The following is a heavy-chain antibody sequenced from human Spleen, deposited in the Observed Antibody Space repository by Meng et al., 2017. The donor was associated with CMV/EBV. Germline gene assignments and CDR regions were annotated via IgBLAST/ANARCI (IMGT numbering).Heavy chain of an antibody. V-gene: IGHV3-66*02. CDR3: ARATGEWYYGMDV. CDR2: IYSGGST. CDR1: GFTVSSNY. Sequence: GGSLRLSCAASGFTVSSNYMSWVRQAPGKGLGWVSVIYSGGSTYYADSVKGRFTISRDNSKNTLSLQMNSLRAGDTAVYYCARATGEWYYGMDVWGQGTTVTVSS. J-gene: IGHJ6*02. D-gene: IGHD7-27*01.